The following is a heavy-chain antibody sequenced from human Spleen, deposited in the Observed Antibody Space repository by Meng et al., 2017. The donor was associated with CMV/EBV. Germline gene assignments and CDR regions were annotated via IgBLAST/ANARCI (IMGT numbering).Heavy chain of an antibody. V-gene: IGHV1-69*05. CDR1: GGSFSSYA. CDR2: IIPILGTA. D-gene: IGHD1-26*01. Sequence: SVKVSCKASGGSFSSYAISWVRQAPGQGLEWMGGIIPILGTANYAQSFQGRVTITTDESTSTAYMELSSLRSGDTAVYFCGRHSGNYLNWVDPWGQGTLVTVSS. J-gene: IGHJ5*02. CDR3: GRHSGNYLNWVDP.